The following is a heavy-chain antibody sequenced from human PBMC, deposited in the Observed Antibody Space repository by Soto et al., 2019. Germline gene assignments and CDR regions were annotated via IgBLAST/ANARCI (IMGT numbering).Heavy chain of an antibody. J-gene: IGHJ4*02. CDR1: GFTFSSYA. D-gene: IGHD2-8*02. CDR2: ISGSGGST. V-gene: IGHV3-23*01. CDR3: GVGLVDY. Sequence: EVQLLESGGGLVQPGGSLRLSCAASGFTFSSYAMSWVRQAPGKGLEWVSAISGSGGSTYYADSVKGRFTISRDNAKNTMYLQMNSQRAEDTAVYYCGVGLVDYWGQGTLVTVSS.